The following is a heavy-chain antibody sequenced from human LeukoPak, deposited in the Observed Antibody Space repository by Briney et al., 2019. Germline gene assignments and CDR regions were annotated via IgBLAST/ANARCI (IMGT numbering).Heavy chain of an antibody. Sequence: SETLSLTCAVSGGSISSRNWWSWVRQHPGKGLEWIGYIYYSGSTYYNPSLKSRVTISVDTSKNQFSLKLSSVTAADTAVYYCARGVGGGYDLGYWGQGTLVTVSS. D-gene: IGHD5-12*01. CDR2: IYYSGST. J-gene: IGHJ4*02. CDR3: ARGVGGGYDLGY. V-gene: IGHV4-31*11. CDR1: GGSISSRNW.